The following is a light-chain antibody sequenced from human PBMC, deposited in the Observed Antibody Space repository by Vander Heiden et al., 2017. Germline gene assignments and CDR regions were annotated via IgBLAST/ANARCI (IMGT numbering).Light chain of an antibody. CDR3: CSYAGSSSYV. CDR2: DVS. CDR1: SSDVGNYNL. V-gene: IGLV2-23*02. Sequence: QSALTQPASVPGSPGRSITISCTGTSSDVGNYNLVSWYQQHPGKAPKLMIYDVSKRPSGVSNRFSGSKSGNTASLTIAGLQAEDEADYYCCSYAGSSSYVFGTGTKVTVL. J-gene: IGLJ1*01.